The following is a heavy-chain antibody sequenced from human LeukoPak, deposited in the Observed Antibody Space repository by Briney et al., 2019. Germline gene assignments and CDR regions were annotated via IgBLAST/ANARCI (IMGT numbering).Heavy chain of an antibody. V-gene: IGHV1-46*01. CDR2: INPSGGST. D-gene: IGHD2-2*02. J-gene: IGHJ4*02. Sequence: ASVKVSCKASGYTFTSYYMHWVRQAPGQGLEWMGIINPSGGSTSYAQKFQGRVTMTRDMSTSTVYMELSSLRSEDTAVYYCARDPGATYCSSTSCHIFDYWGQGTLVTVSS. CDR1: GYTFTSYY. CDR3: ARDPGATYCSSTSCHIFDY.